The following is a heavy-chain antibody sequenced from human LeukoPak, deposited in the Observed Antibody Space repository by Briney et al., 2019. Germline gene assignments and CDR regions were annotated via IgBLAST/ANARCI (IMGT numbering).Heavy chain of an antibody. CDR2: ISGSGGST. CDR3: AKLKVAANHFFDY. CDR1: GFTFSSYA. D-gene: IGHD2-15*01. Sequence: PGGSLRLSCAASGFTFSSYAMSWVRQAPGKGLEWVSAISGSGGSTYYADSVKGRFTISRDNSKNTLYLRMNSLRAEDTAVYYCAKLKVAANHFFDYWGQGTLVTVSS. J-gene: IGHJ4*02. V-gene: IGHV3-23*01.